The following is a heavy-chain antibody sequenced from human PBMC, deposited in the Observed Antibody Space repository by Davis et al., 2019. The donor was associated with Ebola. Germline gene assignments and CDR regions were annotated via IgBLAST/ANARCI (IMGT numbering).Heavy chain of an antibody. V-gene: IGHV5-51*01. CDR3: ARQMSNRSAY. J-gene: IGHJ4*02. CDR1: GYNFTNYW. Sequence: GESLKISCKGSGYNFTNYWIGWVRQMPGKGLEWMGIIYPADSHIKYSPSFQGRVIISADKSISTAYLQWSSLKASDTAMYYCARQMSNRSAYWGQGTLVTVSS. CDR2: IYPADSHI. D-gene: IGHD1-26*01.